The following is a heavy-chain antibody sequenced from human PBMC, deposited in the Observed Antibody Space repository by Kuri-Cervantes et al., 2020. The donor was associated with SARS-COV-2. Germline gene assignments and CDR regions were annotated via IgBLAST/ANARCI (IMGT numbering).Heavy chain of an antibody. J-gene: IGHJ3*02. CDR3: ARGGNVRAFDI. CDR1: GYTFTSYA. V-gene: IGHV1-18*01. CDR2: ISAYNGNT. D-gene: IGHD1-1*01. Sequence: ASVKVSCKASGYTFTSYAMHWVRQAPGQGLEWMGWISAYNGNTNYAQKLQGRVTITADKSTSTAYMELSSLRSEDTAVYYCARGGNVRAFDIWGQGTMVTVSS.